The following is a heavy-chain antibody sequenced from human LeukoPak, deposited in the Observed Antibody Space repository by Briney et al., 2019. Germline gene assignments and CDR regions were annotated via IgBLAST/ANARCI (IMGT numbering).Heavy chain of an antibody. CDR2: INPSGGST. CDR3: ARDSTVTGFDY. D-gene: IGHD4-17*01. J-gene: IGHJ4*02. V-gene: IGHV1-46*01. CDR1: GYTFTSYG. Sequence: ASVKVSCKASGYTFTSYGISWVRQAPGQGLEWMGIINPSGGSTSYAQKFQGRVTMTRDTSTSTVYMELSSLRSEDTAVYYCARDSTVTGFDYWGQGTLVTVSS.